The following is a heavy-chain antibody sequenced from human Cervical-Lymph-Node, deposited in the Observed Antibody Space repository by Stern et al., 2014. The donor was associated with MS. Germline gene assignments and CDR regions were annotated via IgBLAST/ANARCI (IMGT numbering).Heavy chain of an antibody. J-gene: IGHJ4*02. Sequence: QVQLVQSGAEVKKPGSSVKVSCTASGGTFSSYAINWVRQAPGQGPEWMGGIIPIVGTANYAQKFQGRVTITADESTSTAYMELSSLRSEDTAVYYCARDRRHYDTSSGYYFDSWGQGTLVTVSS. CDR2: IIPIVGTA. D-gene: IGHD3-22*01. CDR1: GGTFSSYA. CDR3: ARDRRHYDTSSGYYFDS. V-gene: IGHV1-69*01.